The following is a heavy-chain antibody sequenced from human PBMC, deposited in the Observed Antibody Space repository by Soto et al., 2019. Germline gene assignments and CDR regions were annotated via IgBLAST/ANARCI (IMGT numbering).Heavy chain of an antibody. CDR3: ARGPPLGY. Sequence: SETLSLTCTVSGGSISSYYWGWIRQPPGKGLEYIGYIYNSGSTNYNPSLKSRVTISVDTSKNQFSLKLSSVTAADTAVYYCARGPPLGYWGQGTLVTVSS. J-gene: IGHJ4*02. CDR1: GGSISSYY. CDR2: IYNSGST. V-gene: IGHV4-59*01.